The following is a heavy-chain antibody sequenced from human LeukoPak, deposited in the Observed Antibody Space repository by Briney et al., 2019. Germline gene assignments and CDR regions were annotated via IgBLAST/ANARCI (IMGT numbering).Heavy chain of an antibody. CDR1: GGSISSYY. J-gene: IGHJ5*02. V-gene: IGHV4-59*08. CDR2: IYYSGST. Sequence: SETQSLTCTVSGGSISSYYWSWIRQPPGKGLEWIGYIYYSGSTNYNPSLKSRVTISVDTSKNQFSLKLSSVTAADTAVYYCARQLVRRWFDPWGQGTLVTVSS. CDR3: ARQLVRRWFDP.